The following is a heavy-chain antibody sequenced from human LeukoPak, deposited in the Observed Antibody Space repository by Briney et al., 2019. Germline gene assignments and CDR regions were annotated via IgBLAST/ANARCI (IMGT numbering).Heavy chain of an antibody. CDR2: ISTNGNT. J-gene: IGHJ4*02. V-gene: IGHV4-61*02. D-gene: IGHD6-19*01. CDR3: AISSSVTRFDY. Sequence: SETLSLTCTVSGGSIRSGSFYWSWIRQPAGKGLEWIGRISTNGNTNYNPSLKSRVTISVDTSKNQFSLMLNSVTAADTAVYYCAISSSVTRFDYWVQATLVTVSS. CDR1: GGSIRSGSFY.